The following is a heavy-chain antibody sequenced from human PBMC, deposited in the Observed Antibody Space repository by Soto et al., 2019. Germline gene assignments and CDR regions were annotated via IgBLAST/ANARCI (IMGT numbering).Heavy chain of an antibody. CDR3: ARRVDYVWGSYRHSPYFAY. CDR1: GGSASSGSYY. J-gene: IGHJ4*02. CDR2: IYYSGST. D-gene: IGHD3-16*02. Sequence: SETLSLTCTVSGGSASSGSYYWSWIRQPPGKGLEWIGYIYYSGSTNYNPSLKSRVTISVDTSKNQFSLKLSSVTAADTAVYYCARRVDYVWGSYRHSPYFAYWGQGTLVTVSS. V-gene: IGHV4-61*01.